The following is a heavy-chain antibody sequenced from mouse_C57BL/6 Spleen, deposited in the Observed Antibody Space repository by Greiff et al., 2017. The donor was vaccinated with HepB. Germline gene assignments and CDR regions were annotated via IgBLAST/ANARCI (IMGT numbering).Heavy chain of an antibody. D-gene: IGHD2-10*01. CDR2: IDPEDGDT. CDR3: TAPYYGNYYYAMDY. J-gene: IGHJ4*01. V-gene: IGHV14-1*01. Sequence: VQLQESGAELVRPGASVKLSCTASGFNIKDYYMHWVKQRPEQGLEWIGRIDPEDGDTEYAPKFQGKATMTADTSSNTAYLQLSSLTSEDTAVYYCTAPYYGNYYYAMDYWGQGTSVTVSS. CDR1: GFNIKDYY.